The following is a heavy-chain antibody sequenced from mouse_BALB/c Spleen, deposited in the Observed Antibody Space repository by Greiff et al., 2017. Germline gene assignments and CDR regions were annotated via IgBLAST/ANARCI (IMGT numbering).Heavy chain of an antibody. CDR1: GDSITSCY. CDR3: ARRDDYDEGWFAY. Sequence: EVKLVESGPSLVKPSQTLSLTCSVTGDSITSCYWHWIRKFPGNKLEYMGYISYSGSTYYNPALKSRISITRDTSKNQYYLQVNSVTTEDTATYYCARRDDYDEGWFAYWGQGTRVTVSA. J-gene: IGHJ3*01. CDR2: ISYSGST. V-gene: IGHV3-8*02. D-gene: IGHD2-4*01.